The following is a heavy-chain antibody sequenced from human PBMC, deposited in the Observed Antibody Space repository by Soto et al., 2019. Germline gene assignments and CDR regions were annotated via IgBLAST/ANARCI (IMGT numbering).Heavy chain of an antibody. CDR3: ARDLRFLEWLSPSDYYYYGMDV. CDR1: GFTFSSYA. J-gene: IGHJ6*02. Sequence: GGSLRLSCAASGFTFSSYAMHWVRQAPGKGLEWVAVISYDGSNKYYADSVKGRFTTSRDNSKNTLYLQMNSLRAEDTAVYYCARDLRFLEWLSPSDYYYYGMDVWGQGTTVTVSS. V-gene: IGHV3-30-3*01. CDR2: ISYDGSNK. D-gene: IGHD3-3*01.